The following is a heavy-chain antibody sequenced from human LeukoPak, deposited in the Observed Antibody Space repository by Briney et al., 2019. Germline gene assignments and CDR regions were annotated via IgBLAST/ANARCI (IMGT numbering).Heavy chain of an antibody. J-gene: IGHJ6*04. CDR1: GFTFSDYY. CDR3: ARDFSSSWASLDV. V-gene: IGHV3-11*04. Sequence: KPGGSLRLSCAASGFTFSDYYMSWIRQAPGKGLEWVSYISSSGSTIYYADSVKGRFTISRDNAKNSLYLQMNSLRAEDTAVYYCARDFSSSWASLDVWGKGTTVTVSS. D-gene: IGHD6-13*01. CDR2: ISSSGSTI.